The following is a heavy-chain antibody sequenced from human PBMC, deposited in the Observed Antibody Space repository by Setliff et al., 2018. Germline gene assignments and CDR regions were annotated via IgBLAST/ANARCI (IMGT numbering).Heavy chain of an antibody. CDR1: GFTFSSYS. V-gene: IGHV3-21*06. Sequence: GGSLRLSCAASGFTFSSYSMNWVRQAPGKGLEWVSSISISGRYIYYADSVKGRLTISRDNAQNSLYLQMNRLRAEDTAIYYCARDGVFYAMDVWGHGTTVTVSS. CDR2: ISISGRYI. CDR3: ARDGVFYAMDV. D-gene: IGHD3-10*01. J-gene: IGHJ6*02.